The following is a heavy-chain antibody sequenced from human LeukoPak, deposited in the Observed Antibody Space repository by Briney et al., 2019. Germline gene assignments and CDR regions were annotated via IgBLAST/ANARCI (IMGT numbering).Heavy chain of an antibody. V-gene: IGHV1-24*01. CDR2: FDPENGET. CDR3: TRSAVVLPYYFDY. CDR1: GYIFTELS. Sequence: ASVKVSCKVSGYIFTELSMHWVRQAPGKGLEWMGSFDPENGETLYAQEFQGRVTLTGDTSADTAYMELISLRSEDTAVYYCTRSAVVLPYYFDYWGQGTLVTVSS. D-gene: IGHD3-22*01. J-gene: IGHJ4*02.